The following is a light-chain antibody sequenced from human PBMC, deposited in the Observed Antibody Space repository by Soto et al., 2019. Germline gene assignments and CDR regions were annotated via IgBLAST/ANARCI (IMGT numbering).Light chain of an antibody. J-gene: IGLJ2*01. V-gene: IGLV2-14*03. CDR2: DVS. CDR1: SSDVGGYNY. Sequence: QSVLTQPASVSGSPGQSITISCTGTSSDVGGYNYVSWYQQHPGKAPKLMIYDVSNLPSGVSNRFSGSKSGNPASLTISGLQAEDDADYYCSSYTSSSVVFGGGTKLTVL. CDR3: SSYTSSSVV.